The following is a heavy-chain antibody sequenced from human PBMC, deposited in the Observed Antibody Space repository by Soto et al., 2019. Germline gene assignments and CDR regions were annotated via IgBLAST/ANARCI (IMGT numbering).Heavy chain of an antibody. J-gene: IGHJ4*02. V-gene: IGHV3-23*01. Sequence: GSLRLSCTASGFPFSHYAMNWVRQGPGTRLEWVADISGSGDSARYADSVRGRFTISRDNSRDTLYLQMNSLRVDDTAVYYCGKERRGSGWSVCNFWGQGALVTVSS. CDR3: GKERRGSGWSVCNF. D-gene: IGHD6-19*01. CDR1: GFPFSHYA. CDR2: ISGSGDSA.